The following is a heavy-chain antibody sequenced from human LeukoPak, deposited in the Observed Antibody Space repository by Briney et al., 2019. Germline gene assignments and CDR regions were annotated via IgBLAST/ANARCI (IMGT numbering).Heavy chain of an antibody. V-gene: IGHV3-21*01. CDR1: GFTFSTYT. D-gene: IGHD3-22*01. CDR2: ISSGSRDI. CDR3: ARVAQTYYYDSSGYYLDY. Sequence: PGGSLRLSCVVSGFTFSTYTMNWVRQAPGKGLEWVSSISSGSRDIYYADSLKGRFTISRDNAKNSLYLQMNSLRAEDTAVYYCARVAQTYYYDSSGYYLDYWGQGTLVTVSS. J-gene: IGHJ4*02.